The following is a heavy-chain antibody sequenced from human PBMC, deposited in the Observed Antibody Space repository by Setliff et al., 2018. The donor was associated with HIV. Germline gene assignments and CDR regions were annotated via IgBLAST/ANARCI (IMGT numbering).Heavy chain of an antibody. D-gene: IGHD2-2*01. J-gene: IGHJ6*03. V-gene: IGHV3-21*01. Sequence: PGESLKISCAASGFTFNNYAMAWVRQAPGKGLEWVSAINDRSDYIYYADSVKGRFTISRDNADRSLYLQMNSLRAEDTAVYYCVKDEEYIGVVSATMNMPGYYHYYYMDVWGKGSTVTVSS. CDR3: VKDEEYIGVVSATMNMPGYYHYYYMDV. CDR2: INDRSDYI. CDR1: GFTFNNYA.